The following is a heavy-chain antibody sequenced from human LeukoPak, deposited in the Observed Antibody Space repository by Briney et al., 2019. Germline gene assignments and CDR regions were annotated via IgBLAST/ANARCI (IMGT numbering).Heavy chain of an antibody. CDR2: INHSGST. CDR1: GGSFSGYY. V-gene: IGHV4-34*01. Sequence: SETLSLTCAVYGGSFSGYYRSWIRQPPGKGLEWIGEINHSGSTNYNPSLKSRVTISVDTSKNQFSLKLSSVTAADTAVYYCARASRPPRYYYYGMDVWGQGTTVTVSS. CDR3: ARASRPPRYYYYGMDV. J-gene: IGHJ6*02.